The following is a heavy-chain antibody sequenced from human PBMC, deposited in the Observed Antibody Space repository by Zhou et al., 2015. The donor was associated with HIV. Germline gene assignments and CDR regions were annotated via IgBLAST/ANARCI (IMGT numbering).Heavy chain of an antibody. J-gene: IGHJ3*01. CDR1: GGTFSGSD. CDR3: ARSSVNHDDAFDL. D-gene: IGHD1-14*01. Sequence: LLQSGPEVRKPGSSVKVSCKASGGTFSGSDISWVRQAPGQGLEWMGGITPMFDIHKYALKFRARLTITVDKITDTAYMELSSLTSEDTAIYFCARSSVNHDDAFDLWGQGTNVIVSS. V-gene: IGHV1-69*17. CDR2: ITPMFDIH.